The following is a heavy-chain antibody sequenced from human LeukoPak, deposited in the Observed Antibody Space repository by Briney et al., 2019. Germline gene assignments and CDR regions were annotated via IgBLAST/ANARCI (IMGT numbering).Heavy chain of an antibody. CDR1: GFSFSSYA. V-gene: IGHV3-23*01. D-gene: IGHD3-10*01. CDR2: IFGNGDTT. Sequence: GGSLRLSCAASGFSFSSYAMNWVGPAPGKGLEWVSIIFGNGDTTYYADSVKGRFTVSRDNSKDTLYLQMKDLRPDDTAIYYCAKRNTMVRGGPCFDYWGQGVLFTVSS. CDR3: AKRNTMVRGGPCFDY. J-gene: IGHJ4*02.